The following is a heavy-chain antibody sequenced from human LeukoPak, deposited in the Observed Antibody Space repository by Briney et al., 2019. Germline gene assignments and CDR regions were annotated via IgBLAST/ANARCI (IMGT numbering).Heavy chain of an antibody. CDR1: GYTFTNYG. J-gene: IGHJ4*02. CDR3: ARARGMVRGVIKPYTFDY. D-gene: IGHD3-10*01. Sequence: ASVKVSCKAFGYTFTNYGISLVRQAPGQGLEWMGWISGYSGNTKYAEKIQGRVTMTTDTSTSTAYTELRSLRSDDTAVYYCARARGMVRGVIKPYTFDYWGQGTLVTVSS. V-gene: IGHV1-18*01. CDR2: ISGYSGNT.